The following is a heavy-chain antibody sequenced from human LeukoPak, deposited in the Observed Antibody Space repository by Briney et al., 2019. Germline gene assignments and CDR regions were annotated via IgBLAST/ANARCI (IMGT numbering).Heavy chain of an antibody. D-gene: IGHD3-10*01. V-gene: IGHV3-23*01. CDR3: AKNLVTFGEGNY. CDR1: GFTFSSFA. CDR2: ISGSGGGT. J-gene: IGHJ4*02. Sequence: GGSLRLSCAASGFTFSSFAMSWVRQAPGKGLEWVSTISGSGGGTYYADSVKGRFTISRDNSKNTLYLQMDSLRAEDTAVYYCAKNLVTFGEGNYWGQGTLVTVSS.